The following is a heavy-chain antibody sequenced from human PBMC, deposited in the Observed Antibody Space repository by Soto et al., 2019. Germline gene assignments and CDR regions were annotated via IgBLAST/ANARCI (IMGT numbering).Heavy chain of an antibody. CDR2: IYWNDDK. J-gene: IGHJ6*02. Sequence: QITLKESGPTLVKPTRTLTLTCTFSGFSLSTSGVGVGWIRQPPGKALEWLALIYWNDDKRYSPSLKSRLTITKDTSKNQVVLTMTNMDPVDTATYYCAHADYGDNYYYYYGMDVWGQGTTVTVSS. V-gene: IGHV2-5*01. CDR1: GFSLSTSGVG. D-gene: IGHD4-17*01. CDR3: AHADYGDNYYYYYGMDV.